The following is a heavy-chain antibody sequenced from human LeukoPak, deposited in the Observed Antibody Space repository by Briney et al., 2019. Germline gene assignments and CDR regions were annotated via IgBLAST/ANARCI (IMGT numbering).Heavy chain of an antibody. J-gene: IGHJ4*02. Sequence: GGSLRLSCAASGFTFKTYGMHWVRQAPGKGLEWVALISYDESKKNYADSVKGRFTISRDNSKNTLYLQMESLRAEDTAVYYCARSSPGVGPTWGQGTLVTVSS. CDR2: ISYDESKK. CDR1: GFTFKTYG. V-gene: IGHV3-30*03. D-gene: IGHD1-26*01. CDR3: ARSSPGVGPT.